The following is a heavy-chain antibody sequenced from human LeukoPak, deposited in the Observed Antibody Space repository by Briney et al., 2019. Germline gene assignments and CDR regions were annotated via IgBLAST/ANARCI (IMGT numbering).Heavy chain of an antibody. Sequence: SETLSLTCTVSGGSISSGGYYWSWIRQHPGKGLEWIGYIYYSGSTYYNPSLKSRVTISVDTSKNQFSLKLSSVTAADTAVYYCASTLYYYDSSSYSTHFDYWGQGTLVTVSS. CDR1: GGSISSGGYY. CDR3: ASTLYYYDSSSYSTHFDY. CDR2: IYYSGST. D-gene: IGHD3-22*01. J-gene: IGHJ4*02. V-gene: IGHV4-31*03.